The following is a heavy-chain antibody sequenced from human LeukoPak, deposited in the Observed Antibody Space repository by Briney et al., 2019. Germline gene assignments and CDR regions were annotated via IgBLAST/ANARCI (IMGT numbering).Heavy chain of an antibody. Sequence: PGGSLRLSCAASGFTFSSYAMHWVRQAPGKGLEWVAVISYDGSNKYYADSVKGRFTISRDNSKNTLYLQMNSLRAEDTAVYYCARAPGFKEVYYFDYWGQGTLVTVSS. CDR3: ARAPGFKEVYYFDY. D-gene: IGHD3-10*01. CDR1: GFTFSSYA. J-gene: IGHJ4*02. CDR2: ISYDGSNK. V-gene: IGHV3-30-3*01.